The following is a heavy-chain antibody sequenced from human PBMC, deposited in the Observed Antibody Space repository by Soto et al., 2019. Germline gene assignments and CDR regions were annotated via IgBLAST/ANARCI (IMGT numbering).Heavy chain of an antibody. CDR2: IYYSGST. CDR3: ARRRRWAGISGSYAYFDY. J-gene: IGHJ4*02. V-gene: IGHV4-39*01. CDR1: GGSISSSSYY. D-gene: IGHD1-26*01. Sequence: QLQLQESGPGLVKPSETLSLTCTVSGGSISSSSYYWGWIRQPPGKGLEWIGSIYYSGSTYYNPSLKSRVTISVDTSKNQFSLKLSSVTAADTAVYYCARRRRWAGISGSYAYFDYWGQGTLVTVSS.